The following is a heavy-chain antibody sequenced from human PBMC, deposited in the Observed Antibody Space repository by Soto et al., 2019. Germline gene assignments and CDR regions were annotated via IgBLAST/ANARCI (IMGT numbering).Heavy chain of an antibody. J-gene: IGHJ4*02. CDR3: TKSASAVTYYFDY. CDR1: GFTFSDYY. Sequence: QVQLVESGGGLVKPGGSLRLSCAASGFTFSDYYMSWVRQAPGKGLEWVSHISSSGKTIYYADSVKGRFTISRDNAKNSLYLQMNSLRGEDTAVYYCTKSASAVTYYFDYWGQGTLVTVSS. CDR2: ISSSGKTI. V-gene: IGHV3-11*01. D-gene: IGHD3-10*01.